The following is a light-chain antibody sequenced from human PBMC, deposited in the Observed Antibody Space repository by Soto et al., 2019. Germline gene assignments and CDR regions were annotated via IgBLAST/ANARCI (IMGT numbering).Light chain of an antibody. Sequence: QSALTQPASVSGSPGQSITISCTGSSSDVGSYNLVSWYQQHPDKAPKLMIYEGTKRPSGVSIRFSGSKSGNTASLTISGLQAEDEADYYCCSYAGSSTPCVFGSGTKGTVL. CDR2: EGT. J-gene: IGLJ1*01. CDR3: CSYAGSSTPCV. CDR1: SSDVGSYNL. V-gene: IGLV2-23*01.